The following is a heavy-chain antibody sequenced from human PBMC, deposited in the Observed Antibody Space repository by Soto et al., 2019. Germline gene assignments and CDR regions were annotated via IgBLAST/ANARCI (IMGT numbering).Heavy chain of an antibody. V-gene: IGHV4-59*08. CDR1: GGSISSYY. CDR3: ARRLLSDWYFDL. CDR2: IYYSGST. D-gene: IGHD2-2*01. J-gene: IGHJ2*01. Sequence: QVQLQESGPGLVKPSETLSLTCTVSGGSISSYYWSWIRQPPGKGLEWIGYIYYSGSTNYNPSLKNRVTISVDTSKNQFSLKLSSVTAADTAVYYCARRLLSDWYFDLWGRGTLVTVSS.